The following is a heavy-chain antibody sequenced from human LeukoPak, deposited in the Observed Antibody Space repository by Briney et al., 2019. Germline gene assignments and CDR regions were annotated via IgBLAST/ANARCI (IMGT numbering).Heavy chain of an antibody. V-gene: IGHV1-8*03. Sequence: ASVKVSCKASGYTFTSYDINWVRQATGQGLEWMGWMNPNSGNTGYAQKFQGRVTITRNTSISTAYMELSSLRSEDTAVYYCARSREVIVVVVAATVDAFDIWGQGTMVTVSS. CDR2: MNPNSGNT. CDR3: ARSREVIVVVVAATVDAFDI. J-gene: IGHJ3*02. CDR1: GYTFTSYD. D-gene: IGHD2-15*01.